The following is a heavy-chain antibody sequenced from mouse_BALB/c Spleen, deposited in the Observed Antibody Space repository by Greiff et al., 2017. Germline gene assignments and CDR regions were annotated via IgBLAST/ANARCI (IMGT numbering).Heavy chain of an antibody. CDR3: TRGYDYDGGLYAMDY. Sequence: EVKLVESGGGLVKPGGSLKLSCAASGFTFSSYTMSWVRQTPEKRLEWVATISSGGSYTYYPDSVKGRFTISRDNAKNTLYLQMSSLKSEDTAMYYCTRGYDYDGGLYAMDYWGQGTSVTVSS. CDR2: ISSGGSYT. J-gene: IGHJ4*01. D-gene: IGHD2-4*01. CDR1: GFTFSSYT. V-gene: IGHV5-6-4*01.